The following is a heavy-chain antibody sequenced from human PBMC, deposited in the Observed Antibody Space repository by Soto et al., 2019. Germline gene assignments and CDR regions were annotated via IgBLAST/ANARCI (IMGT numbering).Heavy chain of an antibody. CDR3: IRGWYFAD. V-gene: IGHV6-1*01. Sequence: TLSLTCAISGDSVSSTSSAWNWIRQSPSRGLEWLGRTYHRSQWYSDYAVSMKGRLTIDADTSKNQFSLQLSSVTPEDTAVYYCIRGWYFADWGQGTLVTVSS. CDR1: GDSVSSTSSA. CDR2: TYHRSQWYS. D-gene: IGHD6-19*01. J-gene: IGHJ4*02.